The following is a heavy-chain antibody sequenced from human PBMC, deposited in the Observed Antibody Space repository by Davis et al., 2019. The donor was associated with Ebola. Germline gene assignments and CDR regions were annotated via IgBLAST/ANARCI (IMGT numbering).Heavy chain of an antibody. Sequence: MPSETLSLTCTVSGGSITSTSYYWGWIRQPPGKGLEWIGSFYYSGSTYYNPSLKSRVTISADTSKNQFSLKLNSVTAADTAVYYCARVSRREKEFDYWGQGTLVTVSS. D-gene: IGHD1-14*01. J-gene: IGHJ4*02. CDR3: ARVSRREKEFDY. CDR2: FYYSGST. V-gene: IGHV4-39*07. CDR1: GGSITSTSYY.